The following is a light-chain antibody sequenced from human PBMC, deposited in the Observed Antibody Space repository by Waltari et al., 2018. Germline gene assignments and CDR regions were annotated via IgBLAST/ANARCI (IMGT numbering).Light chain of an antibody. CDR3: QQHYSLPWT. V-gene: IGKV4-1*01. CDR2: WAS. CDR1: QSVLYSSSNKNY. J-gene: IGKJ1*01. Sequence: DIAMTQSPDSLAVSLGERATINCKSSQSVLYSSSNKNYLAWYQQKSGQPPRLLLYWASTRESGVPDRFSGSGSGTDFTRTISSLQAEDVAVYYCQQHYSLPWTFGQGTRVEIK.